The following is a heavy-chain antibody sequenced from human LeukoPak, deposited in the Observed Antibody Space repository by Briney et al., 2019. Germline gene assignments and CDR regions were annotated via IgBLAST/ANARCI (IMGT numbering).Heavy chain of an antibody. D-gene: IGHD3-3*01. V-gene: IGHV3-7*03. Sequence: GGSLRLSCAASGFIFSTYWMNWVRQAPGKRLEWVANIKQDGSEKYYVDSVKGRFTLSRDSAKNSLYLQMNSLRAEDTAVYYCARAEWSNWYFDLWGRGTLVTVSS. J-gene: IGHJ2*01. CDR1: GFIFSTYW. CDR2: IKQDGSEK. CDR3: ARAEWSNWYFDL.